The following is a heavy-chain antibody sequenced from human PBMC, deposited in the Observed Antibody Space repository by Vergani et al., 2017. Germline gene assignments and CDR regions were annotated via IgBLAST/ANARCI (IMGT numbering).Heavy chain of an antibody. CDR3: ARELIVGATSFDN. J-gene: IGHJ4*02. D-gene: IGHD1-26*01. V-gene: IGHV4-30-4*08. Sequence: QVQLQESGPELVKPSQTLSLTCTASGGSISSNHYYWSWIRQPPGTGLGWIGYIYYSGSTYYHPSLKSRVTISVDTSKNQFSLKLNYVTAADTAVYYCARELIVGATSFDNWGQGTLVTVSS. CDR2: IYYSGST. CDR1: GGSISSNHYY.